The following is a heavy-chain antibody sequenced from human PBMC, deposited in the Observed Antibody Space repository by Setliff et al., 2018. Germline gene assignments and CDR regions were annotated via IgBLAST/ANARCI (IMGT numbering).Heavy chain of an antibody. Sequence: PGESLKISCAASGFNFNSYSMNWVRQAPGKGLEWVSYMSHTSMIYYADSVKGRFTISRDSAKNSLYLQLNSLRAEDTAMYYCARDLDWAFDYWGQGTLVTVSS. CDR2: MSHTSMI. CDR3: ARDLDWAFDY. CDR1: GFNFNSYS. J-gene: IGHJ4*02. V-gene: IGHV3-48*01. D-gene: IGHD3-9*01.